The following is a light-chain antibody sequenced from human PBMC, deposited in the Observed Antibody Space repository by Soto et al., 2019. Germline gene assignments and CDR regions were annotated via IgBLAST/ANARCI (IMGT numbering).Light chain of an antibody. J-gene: IGLJ2*01. CDR3: ASWDGNLSGVV. CDR1: SSNIGRDF. CDR2: SDN. V-gene: IGLV1-47*02. Sequence: QSVLTQPPSASGTPGQRVTISCSGSSSNIGRDFVYWYQQVPGTAPKPLIYSDNQRYSGVPDRFSGSKSGTSASLTISGLRSEDEADYYCASWDGNLSGVVFGGGTQLTVL.